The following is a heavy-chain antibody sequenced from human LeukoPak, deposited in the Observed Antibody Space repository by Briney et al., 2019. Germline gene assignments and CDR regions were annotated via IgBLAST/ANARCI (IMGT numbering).Heavy chain of an antibody. V-gene: IGHV3-30-3*01. CDR1: GFTFSNYA. D-gene: IGHD3-22*01. Sequence: GGSLRLSCAASGFTFSNYAMSWVRQAPGKGLEWVAVISYDGSNKYYADSVKGRFTISRDNSKNTLYLQMNSLRAEDTAVYYCARNMYYYDSSGYYSAVYWGQGTLVTVSS. J-gene: IGHJ4*02. CDR3: ARNMYYYDSSGYYSAVY. CDR2: ISYDGSNK.